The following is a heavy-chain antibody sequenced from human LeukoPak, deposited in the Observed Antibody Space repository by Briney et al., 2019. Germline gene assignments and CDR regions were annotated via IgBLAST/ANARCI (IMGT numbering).Heavy chain of an antibody. Sequence: PGGSLRLSCAASGFTFKNFYMSWVRQAPGKGLEWVSGISGSGGRTYYADSVKGRFTISRDHSKNTLYLQMNSLRAEDTAVYYCAKCNRYYYDSSGYSADDYWGQGTLVTVSS. CDR1: GFTFKNFY. CDR3: AKCNRYYYDSSGYSADDY. V-gene: IGHV3-23*01. J-gene: IGHJ4*02. CDR2: ISGSGGRT. D-gene: IGHD3-22*01.